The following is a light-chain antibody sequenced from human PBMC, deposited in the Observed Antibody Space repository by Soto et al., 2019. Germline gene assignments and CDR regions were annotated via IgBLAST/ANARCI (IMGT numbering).Light chain of an antibody. J-gene: IGKJ2*01. CDR2: GAS. Sequence: ETVLTQSPATLSVSPGERATFSCKATQSVTTNLAWYKQKPGQVPRLLIYGASTRATGIPARFSGNGSGTEFTLSISSLQSEDFAIYHCQQYHSWPHTFGQGTKVDIK. CDR1: QSVTTN. V-gene: IGKV3-15*01. CDR3: QQYHSWPHT.